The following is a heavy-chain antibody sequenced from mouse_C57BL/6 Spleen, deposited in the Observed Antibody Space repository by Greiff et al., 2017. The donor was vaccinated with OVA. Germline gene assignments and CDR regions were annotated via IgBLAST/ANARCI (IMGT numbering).Heavy chain of an antibody. V-gene: IGHV1-72*01. CDR3: ARDGSSPYYYAMEY. CDR2: IDPNSGGT. D-gene: IGHD1-1*01. CDR1: GYTFTSYW. J-gene: IGHJ4*01. Sequence: QVQLQQPGAELVKPGASVKLSCKASGYTFTSYWMHWVKQRPGRGLEWIGRIDPNSGGTKYNEKFKSKATLTVDKPTSTAYMQRSRLTSEDSAVYYGARDGSSPYYYAMEYWGQGTSVTVSS.